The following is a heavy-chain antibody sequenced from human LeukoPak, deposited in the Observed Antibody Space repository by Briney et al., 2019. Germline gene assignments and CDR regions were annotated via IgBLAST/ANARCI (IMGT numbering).Heavy chain of an antibody. CDR3: SRLTHSYYSDTSGYYPYYYMDV. CDR2: ISYSGNT. V-gene: IGHV4-39*02. D-gene: IGHD3-22*01. J-gene: IGHJ6*03. CDR1: AGSISSSDYY. Sequence: SETLSLTCTVSAGSISSSDYYWGWIRQSPGKGLEWIGRISYSGNTYYNPSLKSRVTISVDTSKNHFSLRLSSVTAADTAVYYCSRLTHSYYSDTSGYYPYYYMDVWGEGTTVAVSS.